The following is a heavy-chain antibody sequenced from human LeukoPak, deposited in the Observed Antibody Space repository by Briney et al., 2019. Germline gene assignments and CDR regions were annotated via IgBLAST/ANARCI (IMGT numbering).Heavy chain of an antibody. Sequence: PSETLSLTCTVSGGSISSYYWSWIRQPPGKGLEWIGYIYYSGSTNYNPSLKSRVTISVDTSKNQFSLKLSSVTAADTAVYYCAREVGYCSGGSCYSRYFQHWGQGTLVTVSS. CDR1: GGSISSYY. V-gene: IGHV4-59*01. J-gene: IGHJ1*01. CDR2: IYYSGST. D-gene: IGHD2-15*01. CDR3: AREVGYCSGGSCYSRYFQH.